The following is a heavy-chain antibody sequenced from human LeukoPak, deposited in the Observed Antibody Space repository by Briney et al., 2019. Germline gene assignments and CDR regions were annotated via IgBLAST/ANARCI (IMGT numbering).Heavy chain of an antibody. CDR3: ARRVGYESSGYHKYSDY. CDR1: GYSFTTHW. Sequence: GESLKISCKGSGYSFTTHWIGWVRQVPGKGLEWMGVIYPGDSDTRYSPSFQGQVTISADKSISTAYLQWSSLKASDTAMYYCARRVGYESSGYHKYSDYWGQGTLVTVSS. V-gene: IGHV5-51*01. D-gene: IGHD3-22*01. CDR2: IYPGDSDT. J-gene: IGHJ4*02.